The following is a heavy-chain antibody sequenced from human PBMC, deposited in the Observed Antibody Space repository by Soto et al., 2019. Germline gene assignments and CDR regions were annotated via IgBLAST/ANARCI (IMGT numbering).Heavy chain of an antibody. J-gene: IGHJ5*02. CDR1: GYSFTSQW. V-gene: IGHV5-51*01. Sequence: PGESLKISCKASGYSFTSQWIAWVRQMPGKGLEWIGIIYPGDSDTRYSPSFQGQVTISADKSISTAYLQWSSLKASDTTMYYCARHPKFVIGWAWFAPWGQGTLVTVSS. D-gene: IGHD6-19*01. CDR3: ARHPKFVIGWAWFAP. CDR2: IYPGDSDT.